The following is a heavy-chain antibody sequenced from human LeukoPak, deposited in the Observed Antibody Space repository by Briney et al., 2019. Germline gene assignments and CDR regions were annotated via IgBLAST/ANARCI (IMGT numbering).Heavy chain of an antibody. CDR3: ARDRYQLLFPFYYYYYMDV. D-gene: IGHD2-2*01. Sequence: PGGSLRLSCAASGFTFDDYGMSWVRQAPGKGLEWVSGINWNGGSTGYADSVKGQFTISRDNAKNTLYLQMNSLRAEDTAVYYCARDRYQLLFPFYYYYYMDVWGKGTTVTVPS. V-gene: IGHV3-20*04. J-gene: IGHJ6*03. CDR1: GFTFDDYG. CDR2: INWNGGST.